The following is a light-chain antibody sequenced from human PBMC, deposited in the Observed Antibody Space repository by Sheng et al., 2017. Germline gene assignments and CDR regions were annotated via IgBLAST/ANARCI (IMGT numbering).Light chain of an antibody. Sequence: EIVLTQSPDILSLSPGETATLSCRASQSVSSSYLAWYQQKPGQAPRLLIYGASVRATGTPARFSGSGSGTEFTLTVSVLQSEDFAVYYCQQYDAWPRTFGQGTKVEIE. CDR1: QSVSSSY. CDR2: GAS. J-gene: IGKJ1*01. V-gene: IGKV3D-15*03. CDR3: QQYDAWPRT.